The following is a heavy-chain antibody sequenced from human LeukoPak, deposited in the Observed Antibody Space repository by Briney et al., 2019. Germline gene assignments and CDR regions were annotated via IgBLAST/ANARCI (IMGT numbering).Heavy chain of an antibody. Sequence: GGSLRLSCAASGFTFSSYSMNWVRQAPGKGLEWVSCISSSSSTIYYADSVKGRFTISRDNAKNSLYLQMNSLRAEDTAVYYCARDAADCTNGVCYLSWYYYGMDVWGQGTTVTVSS. CDR2: ISSSSSTI. D-gene: IGHD2-8*01. CDR1: GFTFSSYS. V-gene: IGHV3-48*01. CDR3: ARDAADCTNGVCYLSWYYYGMDV. J-gene: IGHJ6*02.